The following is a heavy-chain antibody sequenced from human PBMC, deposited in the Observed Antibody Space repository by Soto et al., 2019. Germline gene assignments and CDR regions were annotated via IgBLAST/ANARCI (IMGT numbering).Heavy chain of an antibody. CDR3: AHRGGATVGLYYFDY. CDR1: GFSLSTTGVG. V-gene: IGHV2-5*01. J-gene: IGHJ4*01. D-gene: IGHD3-16*01. CDR2: IYWHDDK. Sequence: SGPTLVNPTQPLTLTCTFSGFSLSTTGVGVSWIRQPPGKALEWLALIYWHDDKRYSPSLKSRLTITKDTSKNQVVLTMTNVDPVDTATYYCAHRGGATVGLYYFDYWGRGALVTVSS.